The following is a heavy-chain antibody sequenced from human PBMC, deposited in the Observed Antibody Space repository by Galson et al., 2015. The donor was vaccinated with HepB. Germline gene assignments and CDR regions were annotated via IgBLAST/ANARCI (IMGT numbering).Heavy chain of an antibody. CDR1: GFSLSTSGVG. Sequence: PALVKPTQTLTLTCTFSGFSLSTSGVGVGWIRQPPGKALEWLALIYWNDDKRYSPSLKSRFTITKDTSKNQVVLTMTNMDPVDTATYYCAHSGYGSFSTNFDYWGQGTLVTVSS. CDR2: IYWNDDK. CDR3: AHSGYGSFSTNFDY. J-gene: IGHJ4*02. V-gene: IGHV2-5*01. D-gene: IGHD3-3*02.